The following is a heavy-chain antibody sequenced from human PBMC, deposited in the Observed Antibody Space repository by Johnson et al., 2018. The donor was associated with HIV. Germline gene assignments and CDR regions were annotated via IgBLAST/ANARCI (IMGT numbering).Heavy chain of an antibody. CDR2: MWYDGSNK. CDR1: GFTLSSHG. CDR3: GSPSLPWGIDAFDI. D-gene: IGHD3-16*01. Sequence: QVQLVESGGGVVQPGRSLTLSCAASGFTLSSHGIHWVRQAPGKGLEWVAIMWYDGSNKYYADSVKGRFTISRDNSKNTLDLQMNSLRPEDTAVYYCGSPSLPWGIDAFDIGGQGTMVSVPS. V-gene: IGHV3-33*01. J-gene: IGHJ3*02.